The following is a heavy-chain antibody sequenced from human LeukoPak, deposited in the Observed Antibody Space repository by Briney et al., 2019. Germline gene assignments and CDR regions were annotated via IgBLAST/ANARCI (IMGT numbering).Heavy chain of an antibody. D-gene: IGHD3-10*01. CDR1: GYTFTSYG. V-gene: IGHV1-18*01. CDR2: ISAYNGNT. Sequence: VASVKVSCKASGYTFTSYGISWVRQAPGQGLEWMGWISAYNGNTNYAQKLQGRVTMTTVTSTSTAYMELRSLRSDDTAVYYCARELLWFGEFYFDYWGQGTLVTVSS. J-gene: IGHJ4*02. CDR3: ARELLWFGEFYFDY.